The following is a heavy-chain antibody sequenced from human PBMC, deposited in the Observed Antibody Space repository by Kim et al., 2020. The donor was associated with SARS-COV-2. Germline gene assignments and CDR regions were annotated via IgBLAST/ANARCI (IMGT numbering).Heavy chain of an antibody. D-gene: IGHD1-26*01. V-gene: IGHV4-59*01. Sequence: SETLSLTCTVSGGSISSYYWSWIRQPPGKGLEWIGYIYYSGSTNYNPSLKSRVTISVDTSKNQFSLKLSSVTAADTAVYYCARLGKPGATAIWFDPWGQGTLVTVSS. CDR3: ARLGKPGATAIWFDP. CDR1: GGSISSYY. CDR2: IYYSGST. J-gene: IGHJ5*02.